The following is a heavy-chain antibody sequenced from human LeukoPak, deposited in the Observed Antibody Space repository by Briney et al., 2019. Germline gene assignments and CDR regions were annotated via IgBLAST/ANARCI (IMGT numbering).Heavy chain of an antibody. J-gene: IGHJ3*02. CDR1: GFTFSSYG. CDR3: AKLITEHAFDI. CDR2: ISYDGSNK. D-gene: IGHD3-16*01. Sequence: GGSLRLSCAASGFTFSSYGMYWVRQAPGKGLEWVAVISYDGSNKYYADSVKGRFTISRDNAKNTLYLQMNSLRAEDTAVYYCAKLITEHAFDIWGQGTMVTVSS. V-gene: IGHV3-30*18.